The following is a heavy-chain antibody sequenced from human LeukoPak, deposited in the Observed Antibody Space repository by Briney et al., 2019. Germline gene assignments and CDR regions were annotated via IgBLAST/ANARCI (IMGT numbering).Heavy chain of an antibody. CDR1: GGSITSHS. D-gene: IGHD2-15*01. CDR3: ARGTDRSTSPGSWFDP. V-gene: IGHV4-59*11. CDR2: VLYSEHT. J-gene: IGHJ5*02. Sequence: SETLSLTCSVSGGSITSHSWSWIGQPPGKGLSWIGCVLYSEHTNYNPSLSSLITISVDTSKTQFSLRLTSVTAADPAVYYCARGTDRSTSPGSWFDPWGQGTLVTVSS.